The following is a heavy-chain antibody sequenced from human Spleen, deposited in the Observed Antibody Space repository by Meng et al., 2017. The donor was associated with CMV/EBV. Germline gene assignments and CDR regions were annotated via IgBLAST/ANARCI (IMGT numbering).Heavy chain of an antibody. D-gene: IGHD2-21*01. CDR1: GGTSSSYT. V-gene: IGHV1-18*01. Sequence: ASVKVSCKTSGGTSSSYTISWVRQAPGQGLEWMGWISPYDGDTNYGQDLQGRVTMTTDTSTSTAYMELRSLRSDDTAVYYCARDLGYCGGTDCWFDTFDIWGQGTMVTVSS. CDR2: ISPYDGDT. CDR3: ARDLGYCGGTDCWFDTFDI. J-gene: IGHJ3*02.